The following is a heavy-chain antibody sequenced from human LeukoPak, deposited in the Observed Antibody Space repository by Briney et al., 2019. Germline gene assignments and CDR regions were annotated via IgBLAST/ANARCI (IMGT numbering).Heavy chain of an antibody. Sequence: PSETLSLTCAVYGGSFSGYFWSWIRQPPGKGLEWIGQINHSGSTNYNPSLKSRVTISVDTSKNQFSLKLSSVTAADTAVYYCASGYYGSGSYSHWGQGTLVTVSS. CDR3: ASGYYGSGSYSH. D-gene: IGHD3-10*01. CDR2: INHSGST. CDR1: GGSFSGYF. V-gene: IGHV4-34*01. J-gene: IGHJ4*02.